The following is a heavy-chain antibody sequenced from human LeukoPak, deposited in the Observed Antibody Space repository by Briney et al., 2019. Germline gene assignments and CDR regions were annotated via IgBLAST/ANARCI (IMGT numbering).Heavy chain of an antibody. D-gene: IGHD1-26*01. V-gene: IGHV3-53*01. CDR2: IYSGGST. CDR1: GFTVSSNY. CDR3: ARARGFYSGSYYDY. J-gene: IGHJ4*02. Sequence: PGGSLRLSCAASGFTVSSNYMSWVRQAPGKGLEWVSVIYSGGSTYYADSVKGRSTVSRDNSENTLYLQMNSLRAEDTAVYYCARARGFYSGSYYDYWGQGTLVTVSS.